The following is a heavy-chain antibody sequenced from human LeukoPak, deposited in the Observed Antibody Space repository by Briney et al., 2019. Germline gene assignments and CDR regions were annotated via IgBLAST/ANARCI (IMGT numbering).Heavy chain of an antibody. V-gene: IGHV3-7*01. CDR1: GFTFRNFW. D-gene: IGHD3-10*01. CDR3: ARSGSAGSVDY. CDR2: INNDEKEK. J-gene: IGHJ4*02. Sequence: PGGSLRLSCAASGFTFRNFWMSWVRQTPGKGLEWVANINNDEKEKYYVDSVKGRFTISRDNAKEFLYLQMNSLTVDDTSIFYCARSGSAGSVDYWGQGTPVTVSS.